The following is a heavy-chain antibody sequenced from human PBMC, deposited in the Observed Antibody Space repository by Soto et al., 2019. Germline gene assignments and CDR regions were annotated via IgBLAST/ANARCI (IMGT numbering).Heavy chain of an antibody. D-gene: IGHD6-25*01. Sequence: PVGSLRLSCAASGFTFSSYWMHWVRQAPGKGLVWVARINSDGSSTSYADSVKGRSTISRDNAKNTLYLQMNSLRAEDTAVYYCAINRRISGNWFDPWGQRTLVSFSS. J-gene: IGHJ5*02. CDR2: INSDGSST. V-gene: IGHV3-74*01. CDR3: AINRRISGNWFDP. CDR1: GFTFSSYW.